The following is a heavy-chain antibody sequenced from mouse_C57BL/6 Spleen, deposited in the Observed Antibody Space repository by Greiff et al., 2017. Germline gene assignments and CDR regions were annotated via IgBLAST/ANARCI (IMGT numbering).Heavy chain of an antibody. Sequence: QVQLQQPGAELVRPGSSVKLSCKASGYTFTSYWMHWVKQRPIQGLEWIGNIDPSDSETHYNQKFKDKATLTVDKSSSTAYMQLSSLTSEDSAVYYCSSMGASYYYAMYDWGQGASVSVST. CDR2: IDPSDSET. D-gene: IGHD6-1*01. J-gene: IGHJ4*01. V-gene: IGHV1-52*01. CDR1: GYTFTSYW. CDR3: SSMGASYYYAMYD.